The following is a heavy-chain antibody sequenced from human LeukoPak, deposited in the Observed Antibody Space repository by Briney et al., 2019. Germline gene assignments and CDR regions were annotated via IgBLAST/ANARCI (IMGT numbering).Heavy chain of an antibody. Sequence: GGSPRLSCAASGFTFSTYAMHWVRQAPGKGLEYVSAISDNGGSTYYANSVKGRFTISRDNSKNTLYLQMGSLGAEDMAVYYCAKSRDGYNLYYFDYWGQGTLVTVSS. D-gene: IGHD5-24*01. CDR2: ISDNGGST. CDR3: AKSRDGYNLYYFDY. CDR1: GFTFSTYA. V-gene: IGHV3-64*01. J-gene: IGHJ4*02.